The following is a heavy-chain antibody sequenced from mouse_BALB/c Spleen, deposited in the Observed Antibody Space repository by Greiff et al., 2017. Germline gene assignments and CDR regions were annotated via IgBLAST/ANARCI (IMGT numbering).Heavy chain of an antibody. CDR1: GFAFSSYD. V-gene: IGHV5-12-1*01. D-gene: IGHD2-1*01. Sequence: EVQLVESGGGLVKPGGSLKLSCAASGFAFSSYDMSWVRQTPEKRLEWVAYISSGGGSTYYPDTVKGRFTISRDNAKNTLYLQMSSLKSEDTAMYYCARQVTYAMDYWGQGTSVTVSS. J-gene: IGHJ4*01. CDR3: ARQVTYAMDY. CDR2: ISSGGGST.